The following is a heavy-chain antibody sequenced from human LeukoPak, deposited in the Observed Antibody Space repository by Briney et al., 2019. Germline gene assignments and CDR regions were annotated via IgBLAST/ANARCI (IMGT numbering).Heavy chain of an antibody. CDR3: ARAYYYDPPSAFDI. J-gene: IGHJ3*02. CDR2: IHYSGST. Sequence: SETLSLTCTVSGGSISSYYWSWIRQPPGKGLEWIGYIHYSGSTNYNPSLKSRVTISVDTSKNQFSLKLSSVTAADTAVYYCARAYYYDPPSAFDIWGQGTMVTVSS. D-gene: IGHD3-22*01. V-gene: IGHV4-59*01. CDR1: GGSISSYY.